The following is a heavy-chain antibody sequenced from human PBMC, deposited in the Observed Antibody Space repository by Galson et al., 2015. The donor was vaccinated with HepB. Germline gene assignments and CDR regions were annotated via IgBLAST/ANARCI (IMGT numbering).Heavy chain of an antibody. CDR3: ARDHNVDDYGDYIDDAFDI. Sequence: SVKVSCKASGYTFTSYGISWVRQAPGQGLEWMGWISAYNGNTNYAQKLQGRVTMTTDTSTSTAYMELRSLRSDDTAVYYCARDHNVDDYGDYIDDAFDIWGQGTMVTVSS. CDR2: ISAYNGNT. J-gene: IGHJ3*02. CDR1: GYTFTSYG. D-gene: IGHD4-17*01. V-gene: IGHV1-18*01.